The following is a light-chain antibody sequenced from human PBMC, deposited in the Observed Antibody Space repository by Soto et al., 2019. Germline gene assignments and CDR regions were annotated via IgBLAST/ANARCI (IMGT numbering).Light chain of an antibody. V-gene: IGLV1-40*01. Sequence: QLVLTQPPSVSGAPGQTVTISCTGSSSNIGAPYDVHWYQQLPGTAPKLLIHDNSNRPSGVPDRFSDSKSGTSASLAITGLQAEDEADYYCQSFDSSLTHWVFGGGTKVTVL. CDR1: SSNIGAPYD. CDR2: DNS. CDR3: QSFDSSLTHWV. J-gene: IGLJ3*02.